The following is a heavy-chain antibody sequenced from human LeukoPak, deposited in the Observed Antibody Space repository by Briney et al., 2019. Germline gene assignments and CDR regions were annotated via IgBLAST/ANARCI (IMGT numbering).Heavy chain of an antibody. V-gene: IGHV3-48*01. J-gene: IGHJ6*03. D-gene: IGHD3-10*01. CDR2: ISSSSSTI. CDR1: GFTFSSYS. CDR3: ARPGGGSYSHYYYFMDV. Sequence: GGSLRLSCVASGFTFSSYSMNWVRQAPGKGLEWVSYISSSSSTIYYADSVKGRFTISRDNAKNSLYLQMNSLRAEDTAVYYCARPGGGSYSHYYYFMDVWGKGTTVTVSS.